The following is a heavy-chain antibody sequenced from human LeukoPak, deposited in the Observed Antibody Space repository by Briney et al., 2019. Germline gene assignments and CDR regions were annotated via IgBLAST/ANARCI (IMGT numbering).Heavy chain of an antibody. CDR1: GFTFSSYA. CDR2: ISGSGGAT. V-gene: IGHV3-23*01. J-gene: IGHJ5*02. D-gene: IGHD1-1*01. Sequence: GGSLRLSCAASGFTFSSYALSWVRQAPGKGLEWVSTISGSGGATYYADPVKGRFTISRDNSKNTLNLQMNSLRAEDTAVYYCAKDPPYRNNWYGVSWFDPWGQGTLVTVSA. CDR3: AKDPPYRNNWYGVSWFDP.